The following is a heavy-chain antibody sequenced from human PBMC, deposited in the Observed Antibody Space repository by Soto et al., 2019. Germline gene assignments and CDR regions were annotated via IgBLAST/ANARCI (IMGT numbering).Heavy chain of an antibody. CDR3: ARMGFSGGGYLSYYYYGMDV. V-gene: IGHV5-51*01. D-gene: IGHD2-15*01. Sequence: GESLKISCKGSGYSFTSYWIGWVRQMPGKGLEWMGIIYPGDSDTRYSPTFQGQVTISADKSISTAYLQWSSLKASDTAMYYCARMGFSGGGYLSYYYYGMDVWGQGTTVTVFS. CDR2: IYPGDSDT. CDR1: GYSFTSYW. J-gene: IGHJ6*02.